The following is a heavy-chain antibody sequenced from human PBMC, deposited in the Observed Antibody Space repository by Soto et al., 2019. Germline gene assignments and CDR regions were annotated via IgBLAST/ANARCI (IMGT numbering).Heavy chain of an antibody. Sequence: GGSLRLSCAASGFTFNSYAMHWVRQAPGKGLEWVAVISYDGSNKYYADSVKGRFTISRDNSKNTLYLQMNSLRAEDTAVYYCARGIAVANDAFDIWGQGTMVTVSS. J-gene: IGHJ3*02. CDR2: ISYDGSNK. V-gene: IGHV3-30-3*01. CDR1: GFTFNSYA. D-gene: IGHD6-19*01. CDR3: ARGIAVANDAFDI.